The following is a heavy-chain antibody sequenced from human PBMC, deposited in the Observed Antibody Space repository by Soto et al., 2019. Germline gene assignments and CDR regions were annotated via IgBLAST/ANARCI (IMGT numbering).Heavy chain of an antibody. Sequence: QLQLQESGPGLVKPSETLSLTCTVSGGSISSSSYYWGWIRQPPGKGLEWIGSIYYSGSTYYNPSLKSRVTISGDTSKNQFARKLSSVTAADTAVYYCARRGGGVVVAATTRNWFDPWGQGTLVTVSS. CDR1: GGSISSSSYY. CDR2: IYYSGST. J-gene: IGHJ5*02. D-gene: IGHD2-15*01. V-gene: IGHV4-39*01. CDR3: ARRGGGVVVAATTRNWFDP.